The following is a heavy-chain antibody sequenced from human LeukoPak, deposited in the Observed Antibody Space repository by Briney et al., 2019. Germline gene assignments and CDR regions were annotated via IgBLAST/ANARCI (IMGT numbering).Heavy chain of an antibody. D-gene: IGHD2-2*01. CDR1: GYTFTSYD. V-gene: IGHV1-8*01. J-gene: IGHJ6*02. CDR2: MNPNSGNT. Sequence: ASVKVSCKASGYTFTSYDINWVRQAPGQGLEWMGWMNPNSGNTGYAQKFQGRVTMTRNTSISTAYMELSSLRSEDTAVYYCASPMRPAAILNYGMDVWGQGTTVTVSS. CDR3: ASPMRPAAILNYGMDV.